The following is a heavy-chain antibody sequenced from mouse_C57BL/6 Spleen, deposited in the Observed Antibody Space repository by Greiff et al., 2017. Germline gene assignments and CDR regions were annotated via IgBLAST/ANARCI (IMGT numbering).Heavy chain of an antibody. J-gene: IGHJ2*01. CDR3: ARRRAYYGSSYYFDY. V-gene: IGHV1-72*01. D-gene: IGHD1-1*01. CDR1: GYTFTSYW. CDR2: IDPNSGGT. Sequence: QVQLQQPGAELVKPGASVKLSCKASGYTFTSYWMHWVKQRPGRGLEWIGRIDPNSGGTKYNEKFKSKATLTVDKPSSTAYMQLSSLTSEDSAVYYCARRRAYYGSSYYFDYWGHGTTLTVSS.